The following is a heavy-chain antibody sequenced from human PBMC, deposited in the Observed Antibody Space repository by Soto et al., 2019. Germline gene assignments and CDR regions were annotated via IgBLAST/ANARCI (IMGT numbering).Heavy chain of an antibody. CDR3: AREFRYCSGGSCDSYYYYYYMDV. J-gene: IGHJ6*03. CDR2: MNPNSGNT. CDR1: GYTFTSYD. D-gene: IGHD2-15*01. V-gene: IGHV1-8*01. Sequence: QVQLVQSGAEVKKPGASVKVSCKASGYTFTSYDINWVRQATGQGLEWMGWMNPNSGNTGYAQKFQGRVTMTRNTSISTAYIELSSLRSENTAVYYCAREFRYCSGGSCDSYYYYYYMDVWGKGTTVTVSS.